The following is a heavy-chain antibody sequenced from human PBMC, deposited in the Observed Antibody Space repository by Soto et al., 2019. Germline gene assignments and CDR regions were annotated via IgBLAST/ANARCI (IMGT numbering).Heavy chain of an antibody. Sequence: EVQLLESGGGLVQPGGPLRISCAASGFTFSSYAMSWVRQAPGKGLECLSTISGSGGSAYYADSLKGRFTITRDTSKNTLHLQMNSLRAEDTAVYYCAKASDYDDTLTGLHWGQGTLVTVSA. J-gene: IGHJ4*02. D-gene: IGHD3-9*01. CDR3: AKASDYDDTLTGLH. V-gene: IGHV3-23*01. CDR2: ISGSGGSA. CDR1: GFTFSSYA.